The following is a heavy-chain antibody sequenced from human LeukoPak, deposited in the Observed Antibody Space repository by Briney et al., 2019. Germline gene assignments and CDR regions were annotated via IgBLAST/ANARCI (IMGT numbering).Heavy chain of an antibody. CDR1: GFTFSSYA. CDR2: ISYDGSNK. CDR3: AKDLVSQRGVGSSEKVDY. J-gene: IGHJ4*02. V-gene: IGHV3-30-3*01. D-gene: IGHD3-10*01. Sequence: AGGSLRLSCAASGFTFSSYAMHWVRQAPGKGLEWVAVISYDGSNKYYADSVKGRFTISRDNAKNSLYLQMNSLRAEDTAVYYCAKDLVSQRGVGSSEKVDYWGQGTLVTVSS.